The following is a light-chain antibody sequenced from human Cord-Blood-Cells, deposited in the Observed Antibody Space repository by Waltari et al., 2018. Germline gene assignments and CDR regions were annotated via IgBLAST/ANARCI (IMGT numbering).Light chain of an antibody. CDR3: CSYAGSSTLV. CDR2: ESS. Sequence: QSALTQPASVSGSPGQSITISCTGTRSDVGSYNLVSWYQQHPGKTPKLMSYESSQRPSGVSIRFSGSKSGNTASLTVSGLQAEDEADYYCCSYAGSSTLVFGGGTKLTVL. J-gene: IGLJ3*02. V-gene: IGLV2-23*01. CDR1: RSDVGSYNL.